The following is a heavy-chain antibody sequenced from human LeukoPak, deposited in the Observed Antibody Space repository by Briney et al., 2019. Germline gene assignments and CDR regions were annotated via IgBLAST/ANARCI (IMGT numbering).Heavy chain of an antibody. D-gene: IGHD1-26*01. V-gene: IGHV3-48*02. CDR1: GFMFSTYS. CDR2: ISSGSTTI. J-gene: IGHJ4*02. Sequence: PGGSLRLSCAASGFMFSTYSMNWVRQAPGKGLEWVSYISSGSTTIYYADSVKGRFTISRDNAKNSLYLQMNSLRDEDTAVYYCARDPYEGSGTYGFDYWGQGTLVTVSS. CDR3: ARDPYEGSGTYGFDY.